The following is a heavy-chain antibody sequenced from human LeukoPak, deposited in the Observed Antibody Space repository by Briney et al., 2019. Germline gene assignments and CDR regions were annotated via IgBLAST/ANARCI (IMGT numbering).Heavy chain of an antibody. Sequence: GGSLRLSCAASGFTFSSYSMNWVRQAPGKGLEWVSSISSSSSYIYYADSVKGRFTISRDNAKNSLYLQMNSLRAEDTAVYYCARERPPRLRNYYGMDVWGQGTTVTVSS. CDR2: ISSSSSYI. D-gene: IGHD5-12*01. CDR3: ARERPPRLRNYYGMDV. CDR1: GFTFSSYS. V-gene: IGHV3-21*04. J-gene: IGHJ6*02.